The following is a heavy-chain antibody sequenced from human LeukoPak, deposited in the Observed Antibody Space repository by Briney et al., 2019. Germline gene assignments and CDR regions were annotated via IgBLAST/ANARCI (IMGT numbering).Heavy chain of an antibody. CDR1: GVTFSGSA. CDR2: IRSKANSYAT. Sequence: GGSLRLSCAASGVTFSGSAMHWVRQASGEGLEWVGRIRSKANSYATAYAASVKGRLTIYIDDSKNTSYLKMNSLKTEDTAVYYCTGRNCSGGSCYDYWGQGTLVTVSS. D-gene: IGHD2-15*01. CDR3: TGRNCSGGSCYDY. V-gene: IGHV3-73*01. J-gene: IGHJ4*02.